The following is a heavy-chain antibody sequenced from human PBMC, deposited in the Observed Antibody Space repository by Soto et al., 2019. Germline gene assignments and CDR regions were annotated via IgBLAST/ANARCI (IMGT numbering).Heavy chain of an antibody. D-gene: IGHD4-17*01. J-gene: IGHJ4*02. CDR2: ISGSGDST. CDR1: GFTFTSYA. Sequence: LRLSCAASGFTFTSYAMNWVRQAPGKGLEWVSAISGSGDSTYYVDSVKGRFTISRDNSNNTLYLQMNSLRAEDTAMYYCARTPTTYGGNSWVSKENDYWGQGTLVTVSS. CDR3: ARTPTTYGGNSWVSKENDY. V-gene: IGHV3-23*01.